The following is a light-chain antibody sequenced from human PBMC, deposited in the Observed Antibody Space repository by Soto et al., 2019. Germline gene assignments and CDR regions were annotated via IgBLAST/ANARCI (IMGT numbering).Light chain of an antibody. Sequence: QSVLTQPPSVSAAPGQKVTISCSGSSSNIGNNYVSWYQQFPGTAPKLLIYDNNKRPSGIPDRFSGSKSGTSATLGITGLQTGDDADYYCGTWDSSLSAGVFGGGTKLTVL. J-gene: IGLJ3*02. CDR3: GTWDSSLSAGV. V-gene: IGLV1-51*01. CDR1: SSNIGNNY. CDR2: DNN.